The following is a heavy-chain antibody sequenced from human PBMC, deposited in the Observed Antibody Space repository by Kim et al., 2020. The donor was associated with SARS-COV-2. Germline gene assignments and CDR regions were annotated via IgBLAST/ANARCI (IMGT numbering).Heavy chain of an antibody. CDR1: GYSFTSYW. CDR2: IDPSDSYT. CDR3: AVSHGGYCSGGSCYSHY. D-gene: IGHD2-15*01. Sequence: GESLKISCKGSGYSFTSYWISWVRQMPGKGLEWMGRIDPSDSYTNYSPSFQGHVTISADKSISTAYLQWSSLKASDTAMYYCAVSHGGYCSGGSCYSHYWGQGTLVTVSS. J-gene: IGHJ4*02. V-gene: IGHV5-10-1*01.